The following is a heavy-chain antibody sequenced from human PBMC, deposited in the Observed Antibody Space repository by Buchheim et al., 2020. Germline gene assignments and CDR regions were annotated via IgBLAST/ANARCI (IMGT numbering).Heavy chain of an antibody. CDR1: GYTFTSYY. CDR3: ARDGVVVVAAYYYYYGMDV. J-gene: IGHJ6*02. D-gene: IGHD2-15*01. CDR2: INPSGGST. Sequence: QVQLVQSGAEVKKPGASVKVSCKASGYTFTSYYMHWVRQAPGQGLEWMGIINPSGGSTSYAQKFQGRVTMTRDTPTSTVHMELSSLRSEDTAVYYCARDGVVVVAAYYYYYGMDVWGQGTT. V-gene: IGHV1-46*01.